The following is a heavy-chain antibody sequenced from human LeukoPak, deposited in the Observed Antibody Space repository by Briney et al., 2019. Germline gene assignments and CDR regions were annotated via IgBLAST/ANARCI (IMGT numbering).Heavy chain of an antibody. V-gene: IGHV1-8*01. CDR3: ARGSPESSSSDY. J-gene: IGHJ4*02. D-gene: IGHD6-13*01. CDR1: GYTFTNYD. Sequence: ASVKVSCKASGYTFTNYDINWVRQATGQGLEWMGWMNPNSAKTGYAQKFQGRVTMTRNTSISTACMELSSLRSEDTAVYYCARGSPESSSSDYWGQGTLVTVSS. CDR2: MNPNSAKT.